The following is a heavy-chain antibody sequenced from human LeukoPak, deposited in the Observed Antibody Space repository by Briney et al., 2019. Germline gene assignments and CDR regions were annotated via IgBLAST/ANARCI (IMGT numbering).Heavy chain of an antibody. J-gene: IGHJ3*02. D-gene: IGHD2-15*01. CDR2: ISSSSSYI. V-gene: IGHV3-21*01. Sequence: GGSLRLSCAASGFTFSSYSMNWVRQAPGKGLEWVSSISSSSSYIYHADSVKGRFTISRDNAKNSLYLQMNSLRAEDTAVYYCARDGGDIVVVVAASNDAFDIWGQGTMVTVSS. CDR1: GFTFSSYS. CDR3: ARDGGDIVVVVAASNDAFDI.